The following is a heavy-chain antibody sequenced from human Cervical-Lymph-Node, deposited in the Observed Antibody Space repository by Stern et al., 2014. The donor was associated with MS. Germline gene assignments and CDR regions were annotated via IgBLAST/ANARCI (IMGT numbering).Heavy chain of an antibody. CDR2: IYYSGTT. Sequence: VQLEESGPGLVKPSETLSLTCSVSGGSISRSTYYWGWIRQPPGKGLEWIGSIYYSGTTYYNPSLKSRVTITTSTNQSSLRLTSVTAADTAVYYCARHDGWLPHYWSQGTLVTVSS. CDR3: ARHDGWLPHY. D-gene: IGHD5-12*01. CDR1: GGSISRSTYY. V-gene: IGHV4-39*01. J-gene: IGHJ4*02.